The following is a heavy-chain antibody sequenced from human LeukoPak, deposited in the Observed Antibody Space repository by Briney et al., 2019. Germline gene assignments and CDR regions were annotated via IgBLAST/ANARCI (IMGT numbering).Heavy chain of an antibody. Sequence: GESLKISCAASGFTFSTSWMSWVRQAPGKGLEWVANIKRDGREKYYVDSVKGRFTISRDNYKNSLYLQMDSLRAEDTAVYYCARISTSVAGADYWGQGTLVTVSS. D-gene: IGHD6-19*01. CDR2: IKRDGREK. CDR1: GFTFSTSW. J-gene: IGHJ4*02. CDR3: ARISTSVAGADY. V-gene: IGHV3-7*01.